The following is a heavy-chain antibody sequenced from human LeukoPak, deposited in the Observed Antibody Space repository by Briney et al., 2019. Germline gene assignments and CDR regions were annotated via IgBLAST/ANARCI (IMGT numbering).Heavy chain of an antibody. CDR3: AKDYDFWSGYLGYMDV. V-gene: IGHV3-48*01. CDR1: GFTLSTYW. J-gene: IGHJ6*03. CDR2: ITSGSSTI. Sequence: PGGSLRLSCAASGFTLSTYWMSWVRQAPGKGLEWISYITSGSSTIYYADSVKGRFTISRDNSKNTLYLQMNSLRAEDTAVYYCAKDYDFWSGYLGYMDVWGKGTTVTVSS. D-gene: IGHD3-3*01.